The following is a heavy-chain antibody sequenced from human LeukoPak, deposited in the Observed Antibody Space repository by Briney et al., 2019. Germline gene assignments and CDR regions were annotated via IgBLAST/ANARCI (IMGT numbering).Heavy chain of an antibody. CDR2: IYYSGST. CDR3: ARGPHTAMVRWAYGMDV. D-gene: IGHD5-18*01. CDR1: GGSISSYY. Sequence: SETLSLTCTVSGGSISSYYWSWIRQPPGKGLEWIGYIYYSGSTNYNPSLKSRVTISVDTSKNQFSLKLSSVTAADTAVYYCARGPHTAMVRWAYGMDVWGQGTTVTVSS. J-gene: IGHJ6*02. V-gene: IGHV4-59*01.